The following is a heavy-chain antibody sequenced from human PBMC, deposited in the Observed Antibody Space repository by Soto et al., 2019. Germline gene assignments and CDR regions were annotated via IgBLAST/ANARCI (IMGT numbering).Heavy chain of an antibody. CDR3: ARDREYNWNYNWFDP. V-gene: IGHV1-18*01. CDR2: ISTYNGNT. Sequence: QVQLVQSGAEVKKPGASVKVSCKASGYTFTSYGISWVRQAPGQGLEWMGWISTYNGNTNVTQKPQASDTMTTDTTTNTADMKLRSLRSDDTAVYYCARDREYNWNYNWFDPWGQGTLVTVSS. D-gene: IGHD1-7*01. J-gene: IGHJ5*02. CDR1: GYTFTSYG.